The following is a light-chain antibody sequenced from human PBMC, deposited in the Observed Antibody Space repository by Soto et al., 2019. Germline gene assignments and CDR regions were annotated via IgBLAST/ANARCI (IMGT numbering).Light chain of an antibody. CDR2: AAS. CDR1: QSISSY. Sequence: DIQMTQSPSSLSTSVGDRVTITCRASQSISSYLNWYQQKPGTAPKLLIYAASSLQSGVPSRFSGSGSGTDFTLTISSLQPVDFATYYCQQSYSTPNTFGQGTKLEIK. CDR3: QQSYSTPNT. V-gene: IGKV1-39*01. J-gene: IGKJ2*01.